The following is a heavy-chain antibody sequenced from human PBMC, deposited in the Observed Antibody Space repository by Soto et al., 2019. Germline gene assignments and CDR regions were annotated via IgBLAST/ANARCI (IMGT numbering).Heavy chain of an antibody. CDR3: AKDHRIADRGDYYCYCMDV. V-gene: IGHV3-30*18. CDR2: ISYDGSNK. Sequence: PGGSLRLSCAASGFTFSSYGMHWVRQAPGKGLEWVAVISYDGSNKYYADSVKGRFTISRDNSKNTLHLQMNSLRAEDTAVYYCAKDHRIADRGDYYCYCMDVWGQGTTVTVSS. CDR1: GFTFSSYG. J-gene: IGHJ6*02. D-gene: IGHD6-6*01.